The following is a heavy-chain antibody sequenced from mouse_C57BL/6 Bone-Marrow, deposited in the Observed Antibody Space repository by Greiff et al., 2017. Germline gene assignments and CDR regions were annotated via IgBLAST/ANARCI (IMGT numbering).Heavy chain of an antibody. CDR2: ISYDGSN. V-gene: IGHV3-6*01. CDR3: ARDARRFAY. CDR1: GYSITSGYY. Sequence: VQLKESGPGLVKPSQSLSLTCSVTGYSITSGYYWNWIRQFPGNKLEWMGYISYDGSNNYNPSLKNRISITRDTSKNQFFLKLNSVTTEDTATYYCARDARRFAYWGQGTLVTVSA. J-gene: IGHJ3*01.